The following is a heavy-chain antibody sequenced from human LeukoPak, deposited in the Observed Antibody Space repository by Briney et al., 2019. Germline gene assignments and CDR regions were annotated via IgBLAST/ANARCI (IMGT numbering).Heavy chain of an antibody. CDR1: GYTFSSYA. CDR2: IIPIFGTA. Sequence: SVKVSCKASGYTFSSYAISWVRQAPGQGLEWMGGIIPIFGTANYAQKFQGRVTITADESTSTAYMELSSLRSEDTAVYYCARDSILEWSLTNYYYGMDVWGQGTTVTVSS. D-gene: IGHD3-3*01. CDR3: ARDSILEWSLTNYYYGMDV. J-gene: IGHJ6*02. V-gene: IGHV1-69*13.